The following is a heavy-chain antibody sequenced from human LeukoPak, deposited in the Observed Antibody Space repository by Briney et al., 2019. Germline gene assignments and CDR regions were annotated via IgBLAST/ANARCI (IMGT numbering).Heavy chain of an antibody. CDR1: GGSIGSYF. CDR3: ARGPSAYPDFDY. Sequence: SETLSLTCTVSGGSIGSYFWSWIRQPPGKGLEWIGYVYYSGSTNYNPSLKSRVAISVDTSKNQFSLKLSSVTAADTAVYYCARGPSAYPDFDYWGQGTLVTVSS. CDR2: VYYSGST. V-gene: IGHV4-59*01. J-gene: IGHJ4*02. D-gene: IGHD3-3*01.